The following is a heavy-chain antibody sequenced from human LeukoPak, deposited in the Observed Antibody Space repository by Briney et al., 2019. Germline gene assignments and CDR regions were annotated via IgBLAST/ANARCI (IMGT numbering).Heavy chain of an antibody. Sequence: SETLSLTCTVSGGPISSYYWSWIRQPAGKGLEWIGHIYTSGSTNYNPSLKSRVTMSVDTSKNQFSLKLSSVTAADTAMYYCAREVADYGGYYYYHYMDVWGKGTTVTISS. D-gene: IGHD4-23*01. CDR2: IYTSGST. CDR3: AREVADYGGYYYYHYMDV. J-gene: IGHJ6*03. CDR1: GGPISSYY. V-gene: IGHV4-4*07.